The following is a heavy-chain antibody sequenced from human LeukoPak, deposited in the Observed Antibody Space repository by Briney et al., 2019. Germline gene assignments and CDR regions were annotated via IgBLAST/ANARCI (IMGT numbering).Heavy chain of an antibody. D-gene: IGHD5-24*01. CDR1: GFTFSSYW. V-gene: IGHV3-7*01. CDR2: IKQDGSEK. CDR3: ARDLEMATGMDV. J-gene: IGHJ6*02. Sequence: GGSMRLSCAASGFTFSSYWMSWVRQAPGKVLEWVANIKQDGSEKNYVDSVKGRFTISRHNCKTSVYLQMNSLRAEDTAVYYCARDLEMATGMDVWGQGTTVTVSS.